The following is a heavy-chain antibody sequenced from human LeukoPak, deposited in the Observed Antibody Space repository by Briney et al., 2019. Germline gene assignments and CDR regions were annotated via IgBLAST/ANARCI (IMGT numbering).Heavy chain of an antibody. Sequence: GGSLRLSCAASGFTFSSYAMHWVRQAPGKGLEWVAVISYDGSNKYYADSVKGRFTISRDNSKNTLYLRMNSLRAEDTAVYYCARDRIVVVTGYGMDVWGQGTTVTVSS. CDR2: ISYDGSNK. D-gene: IGHD2-21*02. CDR1: GFTFSSYA. J-gene: IGHJ6*02. CDR3: ARDRIVVVTGYGMDV. V-gene: IGHV3-30-3*01.